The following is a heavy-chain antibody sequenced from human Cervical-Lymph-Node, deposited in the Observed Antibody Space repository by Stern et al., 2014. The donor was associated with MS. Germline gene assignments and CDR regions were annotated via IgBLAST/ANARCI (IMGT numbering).Heavy chain of an antibody. V-gene: IGHV1-69*06. CDR3: GRGRPATDY. Sequence: VQLEESGAEVKKPGSSVKVSCKASGGTFSSYVISWVRQAPGQGLEWMGGIIPIFGTTNYAQKFQGRVTVTAAKSTSTAYMELNSLRSEDTAGYYGGRGRPATDYWGQGTLVTVSS. CDR2: IIPIFGTT. CDR1: GGTFSSYV. J-gene: IGHJ4*02.